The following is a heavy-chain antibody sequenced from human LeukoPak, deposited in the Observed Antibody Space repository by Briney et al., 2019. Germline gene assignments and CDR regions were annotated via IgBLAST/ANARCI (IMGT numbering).Heavy chain of an antibody. D-gene: IGHD3-3*01. Sequence: GGSLRLSCAASGFTFSSYAMHWVRQAPGKGLGWVGVISYDGGNKYYADSVKGRFTISRDNSKNTLYLQMNSLRAEDTAVYNCARVGGSKYYDFWSGRSQYYYYYYMDVWGKGTTVTVSS. J-gene: IGHJ6*03. CDR1: GFTFSSYA. V-gene: IGHV3-30-3*01. CDR3: ARVGGSKYYDFWSGRSQYYYYYYMDV. CDR2: ISYDGGNK.